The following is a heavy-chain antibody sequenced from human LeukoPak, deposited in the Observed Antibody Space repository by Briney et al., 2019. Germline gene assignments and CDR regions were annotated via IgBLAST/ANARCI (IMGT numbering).Heavy chain of an antibody. CDR2: ISYDGSNK. D-gene: IGHD6-25*01. Sequence: GRSLRLSCAASGFTFSSYGMHWVRQAPGKGLEWVAVISYDGSNKYYADSVKGRFTISRDNSKNTLYLQMNSLRAEDTAVYYCAKDLYSSGFDYWGQGTLVTVSS. CDR1: GFTFSSYG. J-gene: IGHJ4*02. V-gene: IGHV3-30*18. CDR3: AKDLYSSGFDY.